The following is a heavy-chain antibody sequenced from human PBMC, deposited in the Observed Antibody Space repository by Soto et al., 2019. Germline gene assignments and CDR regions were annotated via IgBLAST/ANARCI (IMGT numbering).Heavy chain of an antibody. Sequence: QVHLVQSGAEVKKPGASVKVSCKASGYTFTSYGITWVRQAPGQGLEWMGWISAHNGNTDYAQKLQGRVIVTRDTSTSTAYMELRSLRSADTAVYYCAGGRYGDYWGQGARVTVSS. CDR3: AGGRYGDY. CDR2: ISAHNGNT. CDR1: GYTFTSYG. D-gene: IGHD1-1*01. J-gene: IGHJ4*02. V-gene: IGHV1-18*01.